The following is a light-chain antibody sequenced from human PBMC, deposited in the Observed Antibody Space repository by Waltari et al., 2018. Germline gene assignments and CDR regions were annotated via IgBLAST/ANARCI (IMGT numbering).Light chain of an antibody. CDR2: GAS. CDR3: QEYGRS. CDR1: QRLSYSY. Sequence: EIVLTQSPGTLSLPPGETATLSSRASQRLSYSYLAWYQQKPGQAPRLIIYGASNRATGIPDRFGGSGSGSGTDFTLTISSLEPEDFAVYYCQEYGRSFGQGTRLEIK. V-gene: IGKV3-20*01. J-gene: IGKJ5*01.